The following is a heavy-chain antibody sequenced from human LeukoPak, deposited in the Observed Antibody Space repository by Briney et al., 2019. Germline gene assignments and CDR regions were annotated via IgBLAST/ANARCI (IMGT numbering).Heavy chain of an antibody. Sequence: PSETLSLTWTVSCGSISSYYWSWIRQPPGKGLEWIAYISDIGSINYNPSLKSRVTISLDTSKNQFSLKLSSLTAADTAVYYCAGHRPRNTVDFWGQGTLVTVSS. V-gene: IGHV4-59*08. CDR3: AGHRPRNTVDF. D-gene: IGHD2/OR15-2a*01. J-gene: IGHJ4*02. CDR2: ISDIGSI. CDR1: CGSISSYY.